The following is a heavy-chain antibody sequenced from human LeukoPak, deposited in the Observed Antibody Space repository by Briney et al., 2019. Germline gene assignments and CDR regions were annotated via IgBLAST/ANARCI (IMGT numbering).Heavy chain of an antibody. CDR2: IYSGGSI. CDR3: ASLYCSRGSCAFDV. J-gene: IGHJ5*02. V-gene: IGHV3-66*01. D-gene: IGHD2-15*01. CDR1: GFTVSANY. Sequence: PGGSLRLSCAASGFTVSANYMSWVRQSPGKGLEWVSIIYSGGSIDYADSVKGRFTISKDNSKNTVFLQMNSLRAEDTATYYCASLYCSRGSCAFDVWGQGTLVTVSP.